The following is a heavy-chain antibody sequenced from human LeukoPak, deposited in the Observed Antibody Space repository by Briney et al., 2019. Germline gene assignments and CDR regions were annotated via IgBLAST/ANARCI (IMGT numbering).Heavy chain of an antibody. CDR1: GFTFSSYA. CDR3: ARGSGLNWFDP. Sequence: PGGSLRLSCAASGFTFSSYAMHWVRQAPGKGLEWVAVISYDGSNKYYADSVKGRFTISRDNSKNTLYLQMNSLRAEDTAVYYCARGSGLNWFDPWGQGTLVTVSS. CDR2: ISYDGSNK. J-gene: IGHJ5*02. V-gene: IGHV3-30-3*01.